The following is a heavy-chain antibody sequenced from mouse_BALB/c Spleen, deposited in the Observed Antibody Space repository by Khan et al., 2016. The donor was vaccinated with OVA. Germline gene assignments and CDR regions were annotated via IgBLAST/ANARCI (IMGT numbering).Heavy chain of an antibody. V-gene: IGHV3-2*02. CDR1: GYSITSGYA. CDR2: ISYSGVT. CDR3: ARGNYYGYYFDY. D-gene: IGHD1-1*01. J-gene: IGHJ2*01. Sequence: EVQLVESGPGLVKPSQSLSLTCTVTGYSITSGYAWNWIRQFPGNKLEWMGYISYSGVTSYTPSLKSRISITRDTSKNQFFLQLNSVTTEDTATYYCARGNYYGYYFDYWAKAPLSQSPQ.